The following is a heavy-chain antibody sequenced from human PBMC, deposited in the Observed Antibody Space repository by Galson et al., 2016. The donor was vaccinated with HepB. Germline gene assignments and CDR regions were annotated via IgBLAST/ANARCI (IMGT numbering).Heavy chain of an antibody. J-gene: IGHJ4*02. CDR1: GLTFSDYY. CDR3: LRLSKRENFDY. Sequence: SLRLSCAASGLTFSDYYMTWIRQAPGKGLEWISYISSSGGVIYYADSVKGRFTVSRDNAKNSLYLQMNSLRAEDTAVYYCLRLSKRENFDYWGQGTLVTVSS. CDR2: ISSSGGVI. D-gene: IGHD4/OR15-4a*01. V-gene: IGHV3-11*04.